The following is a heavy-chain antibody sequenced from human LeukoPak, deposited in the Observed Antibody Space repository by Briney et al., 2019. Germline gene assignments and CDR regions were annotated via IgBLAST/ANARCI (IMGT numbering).Heavy chain of an antibody. CDR3: AKDRPSGYSSGWYREYFDY. D-gene: IGHD6-19*01. Sequence: SGGSLRLSCAASGFTFSGYAMSWVRQAPGKGLEWVSAISGSGGSTYYADSVKGRFTISRDNSKSTLYLQMNSLRAEDTAVYYCAKDRPSGYSSGWYREYFDYWGQGTLVTVSS. V-gene: IGHV3-23*01. J-gene: IGHJ4*02. CDR1: GFTFSGYA. CDR2: ISGSGGST.